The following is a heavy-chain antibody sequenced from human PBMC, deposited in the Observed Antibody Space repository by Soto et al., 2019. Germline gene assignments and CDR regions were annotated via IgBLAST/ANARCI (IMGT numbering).Heavy chain of an antibody. J-gene: IGHJ4*02. D-gene: IGHD6-19*01. Sequence: QVQLVESGGGVVQPGRSLRLSCAASGFTFSSYGMHWVRQAPGKGLEWVAVIWYDGSNKYYADSVKGRFTISRDNSKSALYLQMNSLEAEATAVYYCARDRKLAVAGTLGYWGQGTLVTVSS. CDR2: IWYDGSNK. CDR1: GFTFSSYG. V-gene: IGHV3-33*01. CDR3: ARDRKLAVAGTLGY.